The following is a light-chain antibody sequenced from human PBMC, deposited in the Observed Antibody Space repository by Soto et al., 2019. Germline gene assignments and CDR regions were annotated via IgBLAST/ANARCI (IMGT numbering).Light chain of an antibody. CDR2: GVT. CDR3: NSYTNSSAVV. Sequence: QSVLTQSASVSGSPGQSITISCAGTRDDIGAYDYVSWYQQHPGNAPKLLVYGVTNRPSGVSDRFSGSKSGNTASLTISGLQAEDEADYYCNSYTNSSAVVFGGGTKVTVL. CDR1: RDDIGAYDY. V-gene: IGLV2-14*01. J-gene: IGLJ2*01.